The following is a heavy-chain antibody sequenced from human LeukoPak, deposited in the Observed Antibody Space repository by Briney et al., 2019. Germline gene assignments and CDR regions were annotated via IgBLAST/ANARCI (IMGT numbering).Heavy chain of an antibody. J-gene: IGHJ4*02. Sequence: SETLSLTCTVSGYSISSGYYWSWIRQPAGKGLGWIGRIYTSGSTNYNPSLKSRVTMSVDTSKNQFSLKLSSVTAADTAVYYCAKDQYYYGSGSYFLFDYWGQGTLVTVSS. CDR1: GYSISSGYY. V-gene: IGHV4-4*07. CDR2: IYTSGST. CDR3: AKDQYYYGSGSYFLFDY. D-gene: IGHD3-10*01.